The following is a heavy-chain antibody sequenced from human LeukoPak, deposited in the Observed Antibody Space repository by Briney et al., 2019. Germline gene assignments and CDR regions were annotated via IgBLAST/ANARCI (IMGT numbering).Heavy chain of an antibody. CDR1: GGSISSYY. V-gene: IGHV4-59*01. Sequence: SETLSLTCTVSGGSISSYYWSWIRQPPGKGLEWIGYNYYSGSTNYNPSLKSRVTISVDTSKNQFSLKLSSVTAADTAVYYCAREDCSGGSCYLGYWGQGTLVTVSS. J-gene: IGHJ4*02. CDR3: AREDCSGGSCYLGY. D-gene: IGHD2-15*01. CDR2: NYYSGST.